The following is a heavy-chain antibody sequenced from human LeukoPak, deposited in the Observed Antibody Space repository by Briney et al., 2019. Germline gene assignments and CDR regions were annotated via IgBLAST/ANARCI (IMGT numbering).Heavy chain of an antibody. Sequence: SETLSLTCTVSGGSISSSSYYWSWIRQPPGKGLEWIGYIYYSGSTNYNPSLKSRVTISVDTSKNQFSLKLSSVTAADTAVYYCAADCVWGSYRGYYFDYWGQGTLVTVSS. J-gene: IGHJ4*02. CDR1: GGSISSSSYY. D-gene: IGHD3-16*02. CDR3: AADCVWGSYRGYYFDY. V-gene: IGHV4-61*01. CDR2: IYYSGST.